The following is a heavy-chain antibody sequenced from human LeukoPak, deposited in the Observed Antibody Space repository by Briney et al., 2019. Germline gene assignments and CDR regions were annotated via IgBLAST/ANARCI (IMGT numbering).Heavy chain of an antibody. CDR3: ARDDRDGYGKRNFDY. V-gene: IGHV4-38-2*02. D-gene: IGHD5-24*01. Sequence: SETLSLTCTVSGGSISSYYWSWIRQPPGKGLEWIGSIYHSGSTYYNPSLKSRVTISVDTSRNQFSLKLSSVTAADTAVYYCARDDRDGYGKRNFDYWGQGTLVTVSS. CDR2: IYHSGST. CDR1: GGSISSYY. J-gene: IGHJ4*02.